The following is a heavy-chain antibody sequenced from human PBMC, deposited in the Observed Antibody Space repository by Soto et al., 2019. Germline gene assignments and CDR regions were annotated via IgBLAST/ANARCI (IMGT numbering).Heavy chain of an antibody. CDR2: IYYGGST. V-gene: IGHV4-59*01. Sequence: SETLSLTCTVSGGSISSYYWSWIRQPPGKGLEWIGYIYYGGSTNYNPSLKSRVTISVDTSKNQFSLKLSSVTAADTAVYYCARAVTIFGVVIGRVENNWFDPWGQGTLVTVSS. CDR3: ARAVTIFGVVIGRVENNWFDP. D-gene: IGHD3-3*01. J-gene: IGHJ5*02. CDR1: GGSISSYY.